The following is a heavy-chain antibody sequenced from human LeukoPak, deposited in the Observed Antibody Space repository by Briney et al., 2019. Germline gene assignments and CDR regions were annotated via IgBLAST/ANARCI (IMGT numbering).Heavy chain of an antibody. J-gene: IGHJ6*03. CDR2: IIPIFGTA. CDR1: GGTFSSYA. Sequence: SVKVSCKASGGTFSSYAISWVRQAPGHGLEWMGRIIPIFGTANYAQKLQGRVTITTDESTSTAYMELSSLRSEDTAVYYCARGDTGSSWPIYYYYYMDVWGKGTTVTVSS. CDR3: ARGDTGSSWPIYYYYYMDV. V-gene: IGHV1-69*05. D-gene: IGHD6-6*01.